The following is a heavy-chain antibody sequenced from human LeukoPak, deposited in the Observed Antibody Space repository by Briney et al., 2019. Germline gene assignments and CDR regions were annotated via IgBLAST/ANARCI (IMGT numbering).Heavy chain of an antibody. CDR1: GFTLSSYA. CDR3: TTDRPTVPLDY. Sequence: GGSLRLSCAASGFTLSSYAMSWVRQAPGKGLEWVGRIKSKTDGGTTEYAAPVRGRFTISRDDSKNTLYLQMNSLKTEDTAVYFCTTDRPTVPLDYWGQGTLVTVSS. V-gene: IGHV3-15*01. D-gene: IGHD4-17*01. J-gene: IGHJ4*02. CDR2: IKSKTDGGTT.